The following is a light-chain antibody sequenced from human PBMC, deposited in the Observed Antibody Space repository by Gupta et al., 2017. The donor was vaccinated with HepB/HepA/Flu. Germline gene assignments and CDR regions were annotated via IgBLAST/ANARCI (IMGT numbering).Light chain of an antibody. Sequence: QSVLTQPPSASGTPGQRVTISCSGSSSNIGSNYVYWYQQLPGMAPQLLIYRNNQRPSGVPDRFSGSKSGTSASLAISGLRSEDEADYYCAGWDDSLSGWVFGGGTKLTVL. V-gene: IGLV1-47*01. J-gene: IGLJ3*02. CDR1: SSNIGSNY. CDR3: AGWDDSLSGWV. CDR2: RNN.